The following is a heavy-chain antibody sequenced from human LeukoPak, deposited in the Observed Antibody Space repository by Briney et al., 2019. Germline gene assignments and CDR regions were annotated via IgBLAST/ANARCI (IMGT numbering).Heavy chain of an antibody. CDR3: ATYCSHTSCHTGGGFQH. Sequence: PSETLSLTCTVSGCSISSGGYFWSWIRQPAGKGLEWIGRIYTSGGTNYNPSLNRRVTVSIDTSTNQFSLRLTSVTAADTAVYYCATYCSHTSCHTGGGFQHWGQGTLVTVSS. D-gene: IGHD2-2*02. CDR1: GCSISSGGYF. J-gene: IGHJ1*01. CDR2: IYTSGGT. V-gene: IGHV4-61*02.